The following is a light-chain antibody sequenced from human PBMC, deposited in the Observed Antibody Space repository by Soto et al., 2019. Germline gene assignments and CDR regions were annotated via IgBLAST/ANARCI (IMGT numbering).Light chain of an antibody. Sequence: EIVLTQSTGTLYLSPGERATLSCRASQSVSSSYLAWYQQKPGQAPRLLIYGASSRATGIQDRFSGSGSGTDFTLTISRREPEDFAVDYCQQYGSSPYTFGQGTKLEIK. CDR1: QSVSSSY. CDR3: QQYGSSPYT. J-gene: IGKJ2*01. CDR2: GAS. V-gene: IGKV3-20*01.